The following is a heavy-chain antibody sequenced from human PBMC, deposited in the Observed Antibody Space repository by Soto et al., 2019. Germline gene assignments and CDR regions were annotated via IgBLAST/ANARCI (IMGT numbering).Heavy chain of an antibody. CDR1: GGSISSGGYS. CDR3: ARGPGLEAAAHVWYFDY. Sequence: SETLSLTCAVSGGSISSGGYSWSWIRQPPGKGLEWIGYIYHSGSTYYNPSLKSRVTISVDRSKNQFSLKLSSVTAADTAVYYCARGPGLEAAAHVWYFDYWGQGTLVTVSS. J-gene: IGHJ4*02. D-gene: IGHD6-13*01. V-gene: IGHV4-30-2*01. CDR2: IYHSGST.